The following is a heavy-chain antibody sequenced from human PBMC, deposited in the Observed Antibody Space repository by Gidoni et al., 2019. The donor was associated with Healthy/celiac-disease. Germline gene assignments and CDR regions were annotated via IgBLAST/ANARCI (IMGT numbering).Heavy chain of an antibody. CDR2: ISYDGSNK. D-gene: IGHD3-10*01. CDR3: AKDRGGSGSFTRYYFDY. Sequence: QVQLVESGGGVVQPGRSLRLSCAASGFTFSSYGMHWVRQAPGKGLEWVAVISYDGSNKYYADSVKGRFTISRDNSKNTLYLQMNSLRAEDTAVYYCAKDRGGSGSFTRYYFDYWGQGTLVTVSS. V-gene: IGHV3-30*18. CDR1: GFTFSSYG. J-gene: IGHJ4*02.